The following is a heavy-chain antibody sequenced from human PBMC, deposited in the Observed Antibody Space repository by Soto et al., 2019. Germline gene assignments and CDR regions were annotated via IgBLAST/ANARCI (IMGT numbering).Heavy chain of an antibody. CDR2: IWYDGSNK. V-gene: IGHV3-33*01. CDR1: GFTFSSYG. Sequence: QVQLVESGGGVVQPGRSLRLSCAASGFTFSSYGMHWVRQAPGKGLEWVAVIWYDGSNKYYADSVKGRFTISRDNSKNTLYLEMNSLSAEDTAVYYCARVDTPLRYFDWFPRYYYGMDVWGQGTTVTVSS. D-gene: IGHD3-9*01. CDR3: ARVDTPLRYFDWFPRYYYGMDV. J-gene: IGHJ6*02.